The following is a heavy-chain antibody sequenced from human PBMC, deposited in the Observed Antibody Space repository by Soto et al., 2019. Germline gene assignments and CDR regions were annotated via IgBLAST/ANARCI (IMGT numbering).Heavy chain of an antibody. V-gene: IGHV3-23*01. CDR1: GFTFSNYA. D-gene: IGHD3-10*01. J-gene: IGHJ4*02. Sequence: GGSLRLSCAASGFTFSNYAMNWVRQAPGKGLQWVSGISGSGANTYYADFVKGRFTISRDNSKNTLYLQMNSLRAEDTAVYYCAKDLVYFDSGTYSTLDYWGQGTLVTVSS. CDR2: ISGSGANT. CDR3: AKDLVYFDSGTYSTLDY.